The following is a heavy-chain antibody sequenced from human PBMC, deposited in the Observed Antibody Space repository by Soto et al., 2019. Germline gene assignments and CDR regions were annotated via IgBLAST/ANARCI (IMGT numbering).Heavy chain of an antibody. CDR3: ARDRHPVVTEPNFDY. Sequence: GGSLRLSCAASGFTFSSYAMHWVRQAPGKGLEWVAVISYDGSNKYYADSVKGRFTISRDNSKNTLYLQMNSLRAEDTAVYYCARDRHPVVTEPNFDYWGQGTLVTVSS. V-gene: IGHV3-30-3*01. CDR1: GFTFSSYA. J-gene: IGHJ4*02. CDR2: ISYDGSNK. D-gene: IGHD2-15*01.